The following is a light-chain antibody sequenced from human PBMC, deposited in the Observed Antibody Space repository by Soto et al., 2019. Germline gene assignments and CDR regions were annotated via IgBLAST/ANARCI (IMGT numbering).Light chain of an antibody. CDR2: DVN. J-gene: IGLJ2*01. CDR3: TSYASGSSHVV. CDR1: SSDIGGYDY. Sequence: QSALTQPASVSGSPGQSITLSCTGTSSDIGGYDYVSWYQRHPGKAPPLIIYDVNNRPSGVSNRFSGSKSGNTASLTISGLQAEDEADYYCTSYASGSSHVVFGGGTKLTVL. V-gene: IGLV2-14*01.